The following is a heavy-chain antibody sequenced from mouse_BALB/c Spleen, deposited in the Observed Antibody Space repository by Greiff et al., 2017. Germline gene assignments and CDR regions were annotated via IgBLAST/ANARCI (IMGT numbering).Heavy chain of an antibody. CDR2: ISSGGSYT. CDR3: TRYRDYGSSQAWFAY. J-gene: IGHJ3*01. CDR1: GFTFSSYT. D-gene: IGHD1-1*01. V-gene: IGHV5-6-4*01. Sequence: EVQLVESGGGLVKPGGSLKLSCAASGFTFSSYTMSWVRQTPEKRLEWVATISSGGSYTYYPDSVKGRFTISRDNAKNTLYLQMSSLKSEDTAMYYCTRYRDYGSSQAWFAYWGQGTLVTVSA.